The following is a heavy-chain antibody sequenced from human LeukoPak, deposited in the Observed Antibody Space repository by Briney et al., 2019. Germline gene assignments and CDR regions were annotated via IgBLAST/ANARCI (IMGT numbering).Heavy chain of an antibody. J-gene: IGHJ4*02. D-gene: IGHD1-1*01. CDR2: ISWDGGST. V-gene: IGHV3-43*01. CDR3: AKEQGGTTGTLDFDY. Sequence: GSLRLTCAASGFTFDDYTMHWVRQPPGKGLEWVSLISWDGGSTYYADSVKGRFTISRDNSKNSLYLQMNSLRTEDTALYYCAKEQGGTTGTLDFDYWGQGTLVTVSS. CDR1: GFTFDDYT.